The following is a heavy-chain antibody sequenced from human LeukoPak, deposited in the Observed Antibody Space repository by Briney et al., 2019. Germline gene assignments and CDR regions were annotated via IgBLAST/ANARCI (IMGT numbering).Heavy chain of an antibody. Sequence: GGSLRLSCAASGFTFSSYAMSWVRQAPGKGLEWVSAISGSGGSTYCADSVKGRFTISRDNSKNTLYLQMNSLRVEDTAIYHCVKDRDSSGYFDWYFDLWGRGTLLTVSS. CDR1: GFTFSSYA. V-gene: IGHV3-23*01. J-gene: IGHJ2*01. CDR2: ISGSGGST. CDR3: VKDRDSSGYFDWYFDL. D-gene: IGHD3-22*01.